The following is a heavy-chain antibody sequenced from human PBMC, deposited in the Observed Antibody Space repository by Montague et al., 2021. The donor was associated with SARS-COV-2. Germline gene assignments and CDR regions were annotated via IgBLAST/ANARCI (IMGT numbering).Heavy chain of an antibody. V-gene: IGHV4-4*02. Sequence: SETLSLTCTVSGDSITNTCWWTWVRQSPGKGLEWIGEVYHSGGTHCNPSLNSRVTVSLDKSKNQFSLNLSSVTAADTAVYYCARGRVDLGATGLKVVFDIWGQGTVVTVSS. D-gene: IGHD1-26*01. CDR3: ARGRVDLGATGLKVVFDI. J-gene: IGHJ3*02. CDR2: VYHSGGT. CDR1: GDSITNTCW.